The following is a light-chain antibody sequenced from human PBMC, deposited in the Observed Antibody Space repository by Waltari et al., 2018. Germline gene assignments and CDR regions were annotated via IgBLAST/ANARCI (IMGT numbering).Light chain of an antibody. J-gene: IGLJ3*02. V-gene: IGLV3-1*01. CDR1: RLGDKY. CDR3: QAWDTATAEV. Sequence: SYEVTQPPSVSVSPVQTATISCSGDRLGDKYASWYQQKPGQSPVLVIYQDSERPSGIPELFSGSNSGNTATLTISGTQAMDEADYYCQAWDTATAEVFGGGTKLTVL. CDR2: QDS.